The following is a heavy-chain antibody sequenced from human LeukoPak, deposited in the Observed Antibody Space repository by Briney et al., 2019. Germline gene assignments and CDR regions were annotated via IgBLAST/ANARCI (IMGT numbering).Heavy chain of an antibody. D-gene: IGHD1-26*01. J-gene: IGHJ3*02. V-gene: IGHV3-30*18. CDR3: AKDWGAGEGAFDI. CDR1: GFTFSSYG. Sequence: GGSLRLSCAASGFTFSSYGMHWVRQAPGKGLEWVAVISYDGSNKYYADPVKGRFTMSRDNSKNTLYLQMNSLRAEDTAVYYCAKDWGAGEGAFDIWGQGTMVTVSS. CDR2: ISYDGSNK.